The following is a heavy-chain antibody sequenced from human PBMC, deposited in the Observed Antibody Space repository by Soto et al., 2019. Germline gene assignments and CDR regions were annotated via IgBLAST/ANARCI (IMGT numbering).Heavy chain of an antibody. J-gene: IGHJ5*02. V-gene: IGHV4-31*03. Sequence: SETLSLTCTVSGGSISSGGYYWSWIRQHPGKGLEWIGYIYYSGSTYYNPSLKSRVAISVDTSKNQFSLKLSSVTAADTAVYYCARGGSSAWHNWFDPWGQGTLVTV. CDR1: GGSISSGGYY. CDR3: ARGGSSAWHNWFDP. D-gene: IGHD6-25*01. CDR2: IYYSGST.